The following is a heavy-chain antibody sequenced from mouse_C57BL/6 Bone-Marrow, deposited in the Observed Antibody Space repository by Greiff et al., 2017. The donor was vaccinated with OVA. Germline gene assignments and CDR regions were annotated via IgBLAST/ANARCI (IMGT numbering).Heavy chain of an antibody. V-gene: IGHV1-42*01. CDR2: INPSTGGT. Sequence: EVQLQQSGPELVKPGASVKISCKASGYSFTVYYMNWVKQSPEQSLEWIGEINPSTGGTTYNQKFKAKATLTVDKSSSTAYMQLKSLTSEDSAVYYCARVGYYGNQYYYAMDYWGQGTSVTVSS. D-gene: IGHD2-1*01. CDR1: GYSFTVYY. CDR3: ARVGYYGNQYYYAMDY. J-gene: IGHJ4*01.